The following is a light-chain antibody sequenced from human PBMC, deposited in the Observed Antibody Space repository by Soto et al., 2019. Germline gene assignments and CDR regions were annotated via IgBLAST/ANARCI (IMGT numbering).Light chain of an antibody. CDR2: RNN. J-gene: IGLJ3*02. Sequence: QSVLTQPPSASGTPGQRVTISCSGSSSNIGGNYVYWYQHLPGTAPKLLIYRNNQRPSGVPDRFSGSKSGTSASLAISGLRSEDEADYYCATWDDSLTGRLFGGGTKLTVL. CDR3: ATWDDSLTGRL. V-gene: IGLV1-47*01. CDR1: SSNIGGNY.